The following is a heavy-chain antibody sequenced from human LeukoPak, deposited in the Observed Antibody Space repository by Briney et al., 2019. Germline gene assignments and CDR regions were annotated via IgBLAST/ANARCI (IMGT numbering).Heavy chain of an antibody. J-gene: IGHJ4*02. CDR1: GGSISSYY. D-gene: IGHD6-19*01. CDR2: IYYSGST. CDR3: ARDLLSTAGYFDY. Sequence: PSETLSLTCTVSGGSISSYYWSWIRQPPGKGLEGIGDIYYSGSTNYNPSLKSRVTISVDTSKNQFSLNLSSVTAADTAVYYCARDLLSTAGYFDYWGQGTLVTVSS. V-gene: IGHV4-59*01.